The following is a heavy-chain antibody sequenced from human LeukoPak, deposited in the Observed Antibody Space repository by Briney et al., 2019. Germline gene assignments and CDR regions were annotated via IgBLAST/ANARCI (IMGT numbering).Heavy chain of an antibody. CDR3: ARALQYCSSTSCSLAHYYYYMDV. D-gene: IGHD2-2*01. Sequence: GASVKVSCKASGYTFTGYYMHWVRQAPGQGLEWMGWINPNSGGTNYAQKFQGRVTMTRDTSISTAYMELSRLRSDDTAVYYCARALQYCSSTSCSLAHYYYYMDVWGKGTTVTVSS. CDR1: GYTFTGYY. CDR2: INPNSGGT. V-gene: IGHV1-2*02. J-gene: IGHJ6*03.